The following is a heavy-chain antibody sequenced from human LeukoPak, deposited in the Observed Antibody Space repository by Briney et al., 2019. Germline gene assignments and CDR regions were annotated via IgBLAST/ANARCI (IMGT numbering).Heavy chain of an antibody. V-gene: IGHV3-48*03. CDR1: GFSFSSYE. CDR3: VRVGGRSSIGGDC. D-gene: IGHD3-10*01. CDR2: ISSSGTTT. J-gene: IGHJ4*02. Sequence: GGSLRLSCAASGFSFSSYEMNWVRQAPGKGLEWVSCISSSGTTTYHADSVKGRFTISRDNAKNTLYLQMNSLRAEDTAVYHCVRVGGRSSIGGDCWGQGTLVTVSS.